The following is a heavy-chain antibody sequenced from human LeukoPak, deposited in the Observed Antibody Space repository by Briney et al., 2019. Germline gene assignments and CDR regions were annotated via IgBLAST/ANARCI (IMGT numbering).Heavy chain of an antibody. CDR1: GFTFKNYV. Sequence: GGSLRLSCVASGFTFKNYVMNWVRQAPGKGLEWLAPIYGIGVSISYADSVKGRFTISRDTANNTLYLQMNSLRAEDTAMYYCAKDLGWELPAEAYWGQGILVTVSS. CDR2: IYGIGVSI. CDR3: AKDLGWELPAEAY. V-gene: IGHV3-23*01. J-gene: IGHJ4*02. D-gene: IGHD1-26*01.